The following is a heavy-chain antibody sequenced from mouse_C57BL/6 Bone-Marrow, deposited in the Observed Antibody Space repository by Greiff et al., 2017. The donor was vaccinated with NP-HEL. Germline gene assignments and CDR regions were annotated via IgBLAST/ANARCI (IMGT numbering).Heavy chain of an antibody. CDR3: ARRGNSNYVWFAY. CDR1: GYTFTSYW. Sequence: QVQLKESGTELVKPGASVKLSCKASGYTFTSYWMHWVKQRPGQGLEWIGNINPSNGGTNYNEKFKSKATLTVDKSSSTAYMQLSSLTSEDSAVYYCARRGNSNYVWFAYWGQGTLVTVSA. V-gene: IGHV1-53*01. CDR2: INPSNGGT. J-gene: IGHJ3*01. D-gene: IGHD2-5*01.